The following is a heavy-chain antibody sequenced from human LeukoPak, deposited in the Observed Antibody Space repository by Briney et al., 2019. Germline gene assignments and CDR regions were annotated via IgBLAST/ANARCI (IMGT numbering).Heavy chain of an antibody. Sequence: GGSLRLSCAASGFTFNTYTMSWVRQAPGKGLEWVPSISSSNSYIYYADSVKGRFTISRDNAKNSLYLQMNSLRAEDTALYYCANLEYSSGWSLVSEYFQHWGQGTLVAVSS. J-gene: IGHJ1*01. V-gene: IGHV3-21*04. CDR1: GFTFNTYT. CDR3: ANLEYSSGWSLVSEYFQH. CDR2: ISSSNSYI. D-gene: IGHD6-19*01.